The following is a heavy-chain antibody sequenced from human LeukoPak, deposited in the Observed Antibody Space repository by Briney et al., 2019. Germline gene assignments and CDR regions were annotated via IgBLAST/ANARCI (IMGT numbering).Heavy chain of an antibody. J-gene: IGHJ6*02. Sequence: GGSLRLSCAASGFTFSSYEMNWVRQAPGKGLEWVSYISSSASTIYYADSVKGRFTISRDNAKNSLYLQMNSLRAEGTAVYYCARDKFHYYGMDVWGQGTTVTVSS. CDR3: ARDKFHYYGMDV. CDR1: GFTFSSYE. CDR2: ISSSASTI. V-gene: IGHV3-48*03.